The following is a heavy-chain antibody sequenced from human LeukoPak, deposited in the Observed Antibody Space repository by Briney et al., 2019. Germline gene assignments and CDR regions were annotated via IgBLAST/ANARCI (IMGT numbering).Heavy chain of an antibody. CDR2: ISYDGSNK. D-gene: IGHD3-10*01. CDR1: GFTFSSYA. CDR3: ARFPQYGSGTKYYYGMDV. V-gene: IGHV3-30*04. J-gene: IGHJ6*02. Sequence: GRSLRLSCAASGFTFSSYAMHWVRQAPGKGLEWVAVISYDGSNKYYADSVKGRFTISRDNSKSTLCLQMNSLRAEDTAVYYCARFPQYGSGTKYYYGMDVWGQGTTVTVSS.